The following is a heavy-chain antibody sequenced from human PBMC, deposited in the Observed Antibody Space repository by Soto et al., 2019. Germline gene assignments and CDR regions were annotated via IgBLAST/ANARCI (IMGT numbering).Heavy chain of an antibody. J-gene: IGHJ4*02. V-gene: IGHV4-4*02. CDR2: VSHTGGT. CDR3: ASRLGTRPC. CDR1: GGSITTSEW. Sequence: SETLSLTCAISGGSITTSEWWSWVRQPPGKGLEGIGEVSHTGGTNYSPSLKSRVSISLDKSRNHYYLKVPSVPAADAALYDFASRLGTRPCWAQGTLVT. D-gene: IGHD6-6*01.